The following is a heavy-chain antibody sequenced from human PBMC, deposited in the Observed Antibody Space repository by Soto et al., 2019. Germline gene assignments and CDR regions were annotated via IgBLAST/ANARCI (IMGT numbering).Heavy chain of an antibody. V-gene: IGHV3-74*01. J-gene: IGHJ5*02. CDR2: INSDGSST. D-gene: IGHD3-3*01. CDR1: EFTFSSYW. Sequence: GVSLRLSFAASEFTFSSYWMHWVRQAPGKGLVWVSRINSDGSSTSYADSVKGRFTISRDNAKNTLYLQMNSLRAEDTAVYYCAKDRWSDFWSGYYTNRGLDPWGQGTLVTVSS. CDR3: AKDRWSDFWSGYYTNRGLDP.